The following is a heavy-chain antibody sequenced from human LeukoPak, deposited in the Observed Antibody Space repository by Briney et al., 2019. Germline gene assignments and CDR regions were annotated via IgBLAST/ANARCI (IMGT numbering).Heavy chain of an antibody. J-gene: IGHJ4*02. V-gene: IGHV3-48*02. Sequence: GGSLRLSCAASGITFSSYSMNWVRQAPGKGLEWISYISYSDSAIYYADSVNGRFTISRDNAKNSLYLQMNSLRDEDTAVYYCARDRGYYESSGYPYFDYWGQGTLVTVSS. CDR3: ARDRGYYESSGYPYFDY. D-gene: IGHD3-22*01. CDR2: ISYSDSAI. CDR1: GITFSSYS.